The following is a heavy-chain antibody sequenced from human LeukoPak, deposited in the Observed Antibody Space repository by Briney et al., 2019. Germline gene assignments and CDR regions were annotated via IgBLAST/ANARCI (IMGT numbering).Heavy chain of an antibody. V-gene: IGHV3-21*01. CDR2: ITTSSSFI. CDR1: GFTFITYS. D-gene: IGHD6-6*01. CDR3: ARDRRLVAAPMDV. Sequence: GGSLRLSCAASGFTFITYSMNWVRQAPGKGLEWVSSITTSSSFIYYADSVKGRFTISRDNAKNSLYLQMNSLRAEDTAVYYCARDRRLVAAPMDVWGKGTTVTVSS. J-gene: IGHJ6*04.